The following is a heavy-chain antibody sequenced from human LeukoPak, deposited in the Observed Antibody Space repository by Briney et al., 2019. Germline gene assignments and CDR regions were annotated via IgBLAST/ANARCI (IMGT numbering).Heavy chain of an antibody. D-gene: IGHD3-10*01. CDR1: GYSFTSYW. Sequence: GESLKISCEGSGYSFTSYWIGWARQMPGEGLEWMGIIYPGDSDTRYSPSFQGQVTISADKSISTAYLQWSSLKASDTAMYYCARHVDGSGSYYNGFDYWGQGTLVTVSS. V-gene: IGHV5-51*01. CDR2: IYPGDSDT. J-gene: IGHJ4*02. CDR3: ARHVDGSGSYYNGFDY.